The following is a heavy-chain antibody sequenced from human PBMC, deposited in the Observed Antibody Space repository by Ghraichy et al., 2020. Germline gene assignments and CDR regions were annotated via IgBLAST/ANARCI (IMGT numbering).Heavy chain of an antibody. CDR1: GFTFSSYS. Sequence: GGSLRLSCAASGFTFSSYSMNWVRQAPGKGLEWVSSISSSSSNIYYADSVKGRFTISRDNAKNSLYLQMNSLRDEDTAVYYCARDDSSSRFQIRYFDYWGQGTLVTVSS. CDR3: ARDDSSSRFQIRYFDY. J-gene: IGHJ4*02. D-gene: IGHD6-6*01. V-gene: IGHV3-21*01. CDR2: ISSSSSNI.